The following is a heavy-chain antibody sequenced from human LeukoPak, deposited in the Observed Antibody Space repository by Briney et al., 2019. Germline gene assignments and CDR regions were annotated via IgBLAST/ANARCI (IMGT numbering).Heavy chain of an antibody. V-gene: IGHV1-46*01. CDR2: INPGGGST. CDR1: GYTFTSYY. CDR3: AREPLYDFWSGYYNY. J-gene: IGHJ4*02. Sequence: ASVKVSCKASGYTFTSYYMHWVRQAPGQGLEWMGIINPGGGSTSYAQKFQGRVTMTRDMSTSTVYMELSSLRSEDTAVYYCAREPLYDFWSGYYNYWGQGTLVTVSS. D-gene: IGHD3-3*01.